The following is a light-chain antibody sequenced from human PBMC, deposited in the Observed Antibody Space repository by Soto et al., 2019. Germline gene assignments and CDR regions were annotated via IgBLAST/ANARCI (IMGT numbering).Light chain of an antibody. J-gene: IGKJ2*01. V-gene: IGKV3-11*01. CDR1: QSVSSY. Sequence: EIVLTQSPATLSLSPGERATLSCRASQSVSSYLAWYQQKPGQAPRLLIYDASNRATGITARFSGSVPGTKFTLTISRLEPKDLGVYYCQQRSNWPRTFGQGTKREMK. CDR2: DAS. CDR3: QQRSNWPRT.